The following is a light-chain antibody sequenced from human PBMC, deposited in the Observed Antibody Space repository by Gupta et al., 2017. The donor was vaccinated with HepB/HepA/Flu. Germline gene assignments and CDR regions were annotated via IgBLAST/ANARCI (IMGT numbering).Light chain of an antibody. J-gene: IGKJ5*01. Sequence: EIVLTQSPATLSLSPGKRATLSCRASQSVSSYLAGFQQKPGQAPRLLIYEASNRATGVPPRFSGNGSGTDFTLTISSLEPEDFAVYYCQQRDNWPTITFGQGTRMEIK. CDR3: QQRDNWPTIT. CDR1: QSVSSY. V-gene: IGKV3-11*01. CDR2: EAS.